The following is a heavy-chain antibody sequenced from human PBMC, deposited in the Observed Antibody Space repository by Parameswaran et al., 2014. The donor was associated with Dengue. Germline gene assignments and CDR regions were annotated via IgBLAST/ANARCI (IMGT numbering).Heavy chain of an antibody. D-gene: IGHD2-15*01. CDR1: ISVA. CDR3: ARGRTGYCSGGSCMYYFDY. CDR2: TYYRSKWYN. V-gene: IGHV6-1*01. Sequence: ISVARWIRQSPSRGLEWLGRTYYRSKWYNDYAVSVKSRITINPDTSKNQFSLQLNSVTPEDTAVYYCARGRTGYCSGGSCMYYFDYWGPGNPGHRLL. J-gene: IGHJ4*02.